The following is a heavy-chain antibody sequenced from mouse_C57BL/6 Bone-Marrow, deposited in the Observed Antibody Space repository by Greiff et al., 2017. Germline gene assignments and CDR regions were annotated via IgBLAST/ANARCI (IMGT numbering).Heavy chain of an antibody. CDR2: IYPGDGDT. CDR1: GYAFSSSW. CDR3: AREGIYRDD. D-gene: IGHD2-1*01. Sequence: VQLVESGAELVKPGASVKISCKASGYAFSSSWMNWVKQRPGTGLEWIGQIYPGDGDTNYNGKFKGKATLTADKSSSTAYMQLSSLTSEDSAVYFCAREGIYRDDGGQGTTPTVSS. V-gene: IGHV1-80*01. J-gene: IGHJ2*01.